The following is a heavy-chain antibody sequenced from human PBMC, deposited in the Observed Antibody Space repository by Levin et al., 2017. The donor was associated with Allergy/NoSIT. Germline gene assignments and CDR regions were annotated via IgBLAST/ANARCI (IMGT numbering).Heavy chain of an antibody. CDR2: ISAYNGNT. J-gene: IGHJ6*03. V-gene: IGHV1-18*01. Sequence: ASVKVSCKASGYTFTSYGISWVRQAPGQGLEWMGWISAYNGNTNYAQKLQGRVTMTTDTSTSTAYMELRSLRSDDTAVYYCARERKSYGDYNYYYYYMDVWGKGTTVTVSS. CDR3: ARERKSYGDYNYYYYYMDV. D-gene: IGHD4-17*01. CDR1: GYTFTSYG.